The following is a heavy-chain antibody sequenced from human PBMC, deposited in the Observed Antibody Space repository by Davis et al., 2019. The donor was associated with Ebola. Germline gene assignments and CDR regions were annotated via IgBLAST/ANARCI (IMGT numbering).Heavy chain of an antibody. CDR3: ARVLTYYYDSSGYSSYYYMDV. CDR1: GGSIDSDTYY. Sequence: PSETLSLTCTVSGGSIDSDTYYWGWIRRSPGQGLEWIGSISSSGTTHYNPSLQSPVTMLVDMSKNQFSLRLSSVTAADTAVYYCARVLTYYYDSSGYSSYYYMDVWGKGTTVTVSS. D-gene: IGHD3-22*01. CDR2: ISSSGTT. V-gene: IGHV4-39*07. J-gene: IGHJ6*03.